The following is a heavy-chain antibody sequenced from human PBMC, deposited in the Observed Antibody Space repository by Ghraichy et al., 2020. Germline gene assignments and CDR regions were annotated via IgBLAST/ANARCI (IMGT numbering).Heavy chain of an antibody. Sequence: SETLSLTCTVSGGSISSSGDFWSWIRQPPGKGLEWIGTVYSLASTYFNPSLKSRATISVESSKSQFSLKLRSVTAADTAVYYCARPPSDYGSGRDAFDIWGQGTMVIVSS. CDR1: GGSISSSGDF. CDR3: ARPPSDYGSGRDAFDI. V-gene: IGHV4-39*01. D-gene: IGHD3-10*01. J-gene: IGHJ3*02. CDR2: VYSLAST.